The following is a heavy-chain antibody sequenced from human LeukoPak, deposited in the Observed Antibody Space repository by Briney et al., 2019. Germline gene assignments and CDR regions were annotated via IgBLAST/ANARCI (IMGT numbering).Heavy chain of an antibody. CDR1: GGSISSYY. J-gene: IGHJ3*02. V-gene: IGHV4-59*01. CDR2: IYYSGST. Sequence: PSETLSLTCTVSGGSISSYYWSWIRPPPGKGLEWIGYIYYSGSTNYNPSLKSRVTISVDTSKNQFSLKLSSVTAADTAVYYCAREDAGATTPPFFDIWGQGTMVTVSS. CDR3: AREDAGATTPPFFDI. D-gene: IGHD1-26*01.